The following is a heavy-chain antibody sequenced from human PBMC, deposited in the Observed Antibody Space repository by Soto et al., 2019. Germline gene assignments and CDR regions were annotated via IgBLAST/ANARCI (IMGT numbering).Heavy chain of an antibody. CDR3: AGARRPYCYGSAYYYGMDV. V-gene: IGHV1-69*02. Sequence: QVQLVQSGAEVKKPGSSVKVSCKASGGTFSSYTISWVRQAPGQGLEWMGRIIPILGIANYAQKFQGRVTITAEKATSTAYMELSSLRSEDTAVYYCAGARRPYCYGSAYYYGMDVWGQGTTVTVSS. CDR1: GGTFSSYT. CDR2: IIPILGIA. J-gene: IGHJ6*02. D-gene: IGHD3-10*01.